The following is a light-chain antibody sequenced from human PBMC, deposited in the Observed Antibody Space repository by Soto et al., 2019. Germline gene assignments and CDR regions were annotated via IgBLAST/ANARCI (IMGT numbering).Light chain of an antibody. V-gene: IGKV1-39*01. CDR1: QDVRNS. CDR2: AAS. J-gene: IGKJ5*01. Sequence: DIQKTQSPSSLSASVGDRVTITCRASQDVRNSLGWYQQKPGKAPKLLIYAASSLQSGVPSRFSGSGSGTDFTLTISSLQPEDFATYYCQQSYSTSITFGQGTRLEIK. CDR3: QQSYSTSIT.